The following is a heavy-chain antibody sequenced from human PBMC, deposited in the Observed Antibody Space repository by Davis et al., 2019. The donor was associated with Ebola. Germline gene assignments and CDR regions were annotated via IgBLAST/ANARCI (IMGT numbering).Heavy chain of an antibody. J-gene: IGHJ4*02. CDR2: INQDGSEK. D-gene: IGHD2-15*01. Sequence: GGSLRPSFAASGFTFSSYWMSWVRQAPGKGLGWVANINQDGSEKYYVDSVKGRFTISRDNAKNSLYLQMNSLRAEDTAVYYCARDPGVVVVAATGDYWGQGTLVTVSS. V-gene: IGHV3-7*01. CDR1: GFTFSSYW. CDR3: ARDPGVVVVAATGDY.